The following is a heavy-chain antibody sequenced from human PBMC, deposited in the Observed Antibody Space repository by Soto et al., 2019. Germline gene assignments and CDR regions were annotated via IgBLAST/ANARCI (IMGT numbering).Heavy chain of an antibody. V-gene: IGHV3-9*01. J-gene: IGHJ4*02. CDR3: AKALDGASTDLDY. Sequence: EVQLVESGGGLVQPGRSLRLSCAASGFTFDDYAMHWVRQAPGRGLEWVSGITYNSETLGYADSLKGRFTISRDNAKNSLYLHMNSLRPEDTAFYYCAKALDGASTDLDYWGQGALVTVSS. D-gene: IGHD2-15*01. CDR2: ITYNSETL. CDR1: GFTFDDYA.